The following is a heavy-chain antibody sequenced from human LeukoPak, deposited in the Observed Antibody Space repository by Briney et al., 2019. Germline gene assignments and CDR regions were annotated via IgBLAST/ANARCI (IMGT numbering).Heavy chain of an antibody. J-gene: IGHJ3*02. Sequence: PGGSLRLSCAASGFTFSSYWRSWVRQAPGKGLEWVANIKQDGSEKYYVDSVKGRFTISRDNAKNSLYPQMNSLRAEDTAVYYCAREGSTVTKADAFDIWGQGTMVTVSS. CDR3: AREGSTVTKADAFDI. D-gene: IGHD4-17*01. CDR1: GFTFSSYW. CDR2: IKQDGSEK. V-gene: IGHV3-7*01.